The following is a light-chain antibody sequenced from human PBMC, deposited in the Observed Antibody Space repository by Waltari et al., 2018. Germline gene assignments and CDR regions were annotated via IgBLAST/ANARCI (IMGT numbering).Light chain of an antibody. CDR1: QTLGNY. CDR3: QQRANWPPYT. CDR2: DAS. V-gene: IGKV3-11*01. Sequence: EIVLTQSPATLSLSPGERATLSCRVSQTLGNYLAWYQHRPGQAPRLLIYDASTRATDIPARFSGSGSGTDFTLTINNFEPDDSAIYYCQQRANWPPYTFGQGTKLEIK. J-gene: IGKJ2*01.